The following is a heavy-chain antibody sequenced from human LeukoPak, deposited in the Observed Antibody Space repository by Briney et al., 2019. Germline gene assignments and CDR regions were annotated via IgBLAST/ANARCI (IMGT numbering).Heavy chain of an antibody. CDR1: GGSISSYY. CDR2: IYYSGST. Sequence: SETLSLTCTVSGGSISSYYWSWIRQPPGKGLEWIGYIYYSGSTNYNPSPKSRVTISVDTSKNQFSLKLSSVTAADTAVYYCARGDDCGGDCYFDYWGQGTLVTVSS. J-gene: IGHJ4*02. V-gene: IGHV4-59*01. D-gene: IGHD2-21*02. CDR3: ARGDDCGGDCYFDY.